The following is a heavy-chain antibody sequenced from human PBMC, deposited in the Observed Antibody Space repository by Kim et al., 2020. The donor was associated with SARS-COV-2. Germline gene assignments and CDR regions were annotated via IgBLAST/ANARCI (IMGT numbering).Heavy chain of an antibody. CDR3: AKSSSGSYYTHFDY. Sequence: GGSLRLSCAASGFTFSSYGMHWVRQAPGKGLEWVAVISYDGSNKCYADSVKGRFTISRDNSKNTLYLQMNSLRAEDTAVYYCAKSSSGSYYTHFDYWGQGTLVTVSS. V-gene: IGHV3-30*18. CDR1: GFTFSSYG. D-gene: IGHD3-10*01. CDR2: ISYDGSNK. J-gene: IGHJ4*02.